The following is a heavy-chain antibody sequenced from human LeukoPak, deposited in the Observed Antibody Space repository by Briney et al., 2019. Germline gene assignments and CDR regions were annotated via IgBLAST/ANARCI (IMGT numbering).Heavy chain of an antibody. Sequence: GGSLRLSCAVSGFTFSSYRMNWVRQAPGKGLEWVSSISSSSSYIYYADSVKGRFTISRDNAKNSLYLQMNSLRAEDTAVYYCARDTDCSSTSCHYYYYYYGMDVWGQGTTVTVSS. D-gene: IGHD2-2*01. CDR2: ISSSSSYI. CDR1: GFTFSSYR. CDR3: ARDTDCSSTSCHYYYYYYGMDV. J-gene: IGHJ6*02. V-gene: IGHV3-21*01.